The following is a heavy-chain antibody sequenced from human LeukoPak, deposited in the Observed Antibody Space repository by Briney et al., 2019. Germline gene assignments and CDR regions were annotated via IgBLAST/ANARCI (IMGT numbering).Heavy chain of an antibody. Sequence: GGSLRLSCAASGXTFSDYYMXWIRXAPGKGLEWVSYISSSSSYQKYADSVKGRFTISRDNAKNSLYLQMNSLRAEDTAVYHCARDRYCSGGSCYGWFDPWGQGTLVTVSS. CDR1: GXTFSDYY. J-gene: IGHJ5*02. V-gene: IGHV3-11*06. D-gene: IGHD2-15*01. CDR2: ISSSSSYQ. CDR3: ARDRYCSGGSCYGWFDP.